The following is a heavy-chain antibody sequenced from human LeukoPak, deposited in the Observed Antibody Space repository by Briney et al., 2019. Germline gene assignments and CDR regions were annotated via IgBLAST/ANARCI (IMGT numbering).Heavy chain of an antibody. J-gene: IGHJ3*01. V-gene: IGHV3-7*01. Sequence: GGSLRLSCAASGFTFTTYWMSWVRQAPGKGLEWVANMKPDGSEIFYVDSVKGRFAISRDNAKSSLYLQMNSLRAEDTAVYYCVRVHLSDYDYDDAFDVWGQGTVVTVSS. CDR1: GFTFTTYW. CDR3: VRVHLSDYDYDDAFDV. CDR2: MKPDGSEI. D-gene: IGHD5-12*01.